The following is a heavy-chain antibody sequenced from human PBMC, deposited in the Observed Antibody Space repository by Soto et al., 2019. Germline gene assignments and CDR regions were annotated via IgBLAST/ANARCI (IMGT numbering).Heavy chain of an antibody. CDR1: GYTLTLFG. D-gene: IGHD2-2*02. Sequence: QVQLVQSGAEVKKPGASVKVSCTTSGYTLTLFGITWVRQAPAQGLEWMGWITPYNGDTKYAEKLEGRVTLTTETSTDTAYMELTSLTSDDTAEYYCARGGQYRYFDYWGQGTLVTVSS. CDR3: ARGGQYRYFDY. V-gene: IGHV1-18*01. J-gene: IGHJ4*02. CDR2: ITPYNGDT.